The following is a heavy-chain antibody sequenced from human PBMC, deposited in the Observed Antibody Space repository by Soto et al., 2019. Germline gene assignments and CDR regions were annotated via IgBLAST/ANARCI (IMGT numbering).Heavy chain of an antibody. J-gene: IGHJ4*02. CDR2: IDPSDSQT. CDR1: GYSFAGYW. CDR3: ARCNSVSCPFDY. D-gene: IGHD2-15*01. V-gene: IGHV5-10-1*01. Sequence: AGESLKISCKGSGYSFAGYWITWVRQKPGKGLEWMGRIDPSDSQTYYSPSFRGHVTISVTKSITTVFLQWSSLRASDTAMYYCARCNSVSCPFDYWGQGTLVTVSS.